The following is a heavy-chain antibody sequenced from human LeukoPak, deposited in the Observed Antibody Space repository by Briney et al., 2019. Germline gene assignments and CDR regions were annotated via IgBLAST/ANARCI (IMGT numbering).Heavy chain of an antibody. V-gene: IGHV1-2*02. J-gene: IGHJ4*02. CDR1: GYTFTGFY. Sequence: GASVKVSCKASGYTFTGFYMHWVRQAPGQGLEWMGWINPNSADTDYAQKFLGRVIMTRDMSISTIYMELTRLRSDDTALYYCARWDGYSSSPDYWGQGTLVTVSS. CDR3: ARWDGYSSSPDY. CDR2: INPNSADT. D-gene: IGHD6-13*01.